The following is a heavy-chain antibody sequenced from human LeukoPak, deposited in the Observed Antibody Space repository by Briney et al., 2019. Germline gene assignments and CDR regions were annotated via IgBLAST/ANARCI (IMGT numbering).Heavy chain of an antibody. CDR3: ARGLYSGSYYDI. J-gene: IGHJ3*02. CDR2: IYASGSA. CDR1: GGSVSGHY. Sequence: SETLSLTCAVSGGSVSGHYWDWIRQPPGKGLEWIGYIYASGSANYHPSLKSRVTISVDTSKNQFSLKLSSVTAADTAVYYCARGLYSGSYYDIWGQGTMVTVSS. D-gene: IGHD1-26*01. V-gene: IGHV4-59*02.